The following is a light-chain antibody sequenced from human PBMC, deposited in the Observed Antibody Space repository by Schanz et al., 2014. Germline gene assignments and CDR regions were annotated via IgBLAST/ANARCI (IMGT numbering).Light chain of an antibody. J-gene: IGKJ1*01. Sequence: EIVLTQSPATLSLSPGERATLSCRASQSVSSYLAWYQQKPGQAPRLLIYDASNRATGIPARFSGSGSGTDFTLTISSLQSEDFAVYYCQQYNNWPWTFGQGTKVEIK. CDR2: DAS. V-gene: IGKV3-11*01. CDR3: QQYNNWPWT. CDR1: QSVSSY.